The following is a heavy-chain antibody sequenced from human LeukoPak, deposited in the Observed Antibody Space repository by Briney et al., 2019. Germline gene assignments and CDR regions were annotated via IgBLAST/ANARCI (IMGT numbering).Heavy chain of an antibody. J-gene: IGHJ4*02. D-gene: IGHD3-22*01. CDR1: GGSISSYY. CDR2: IYDSGST. Sequence: LETLSLTCTVSGGSISSYYWSWIRQPPGKGLEWIVNIYDSGSTNYNPSLKSRDTLSLDTSTNQCSLKRCSVTAADTPLYYCAGQSISGSSLSYFDYWGQGTLGNVSS. CDR3: AGQSISGSSLSYFDY. V-gene: IGHV4-59*01.